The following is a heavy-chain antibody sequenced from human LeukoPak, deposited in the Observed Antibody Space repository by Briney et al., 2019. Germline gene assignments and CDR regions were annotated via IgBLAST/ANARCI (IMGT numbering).Heavy chain of an antibody. V-gene: IGHV1-69*04. D-gene: IGHD3-22*01. CDR1: GGTFSSYA. J-gene: IGHJ6*02. CDR2: IIPIFGIA. CDR3: ARDYYDKRIYYYYGMDV. Sequence: SVKVSCKASGGTFSSYAISWVRQAPGQGLEWMGRIIPIFGIANYAQKFQGRVTITADKSTSTAYMELCSLRSEDTAVYYCARDYYDKRIYYYYGMDVWGQGTTVTVSS.